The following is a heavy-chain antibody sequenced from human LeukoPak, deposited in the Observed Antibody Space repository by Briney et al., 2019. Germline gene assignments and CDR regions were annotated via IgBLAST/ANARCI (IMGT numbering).Heavy chain of an antibody. Sequence: PGGSLRLSCAAPGFTFSSYSMNWLRQAPGKGLEWVSSISSSSYIYYADSVKGRFSISRDNTKNSLYLQMNSLRAEDTAVYYCARDHYYGSGSSGGYWGQGTLVTVSS. CDR3: ARDHYYGSGSSGGY. D-gene: IGHD3-10*01. J-gene: IGHJ4*02. CDR1: GFTFSSYS. V-gene: IGHV3-21*01. CDR2: ISSSSYI.